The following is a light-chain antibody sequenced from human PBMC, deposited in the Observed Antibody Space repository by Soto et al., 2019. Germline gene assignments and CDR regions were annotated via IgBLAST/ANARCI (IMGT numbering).Light chain of an antibody. CDR1: QSISSY. CDR2: AAS. Sequence: DIQLTQSPSSLSASVGDRVTITCRASQSISSYLNWYQQKPGKAPKRLIYAASSLQSGVPSRFSGSGSGTDFTLTISSLQPEDFATYYCQQSYSTPPRTFGQGTKVDIK. V-gene: IGKV1-39*01. J-gene: IGKJ1*01. CDR3: QQSYSTPPRT.